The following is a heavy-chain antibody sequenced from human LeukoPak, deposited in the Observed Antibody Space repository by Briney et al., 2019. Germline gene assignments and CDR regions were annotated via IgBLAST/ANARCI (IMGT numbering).Heavy chain of an antibody. CDR1: GFTFSSYG. Sequence: PGRSLRLSCAASGFTFSSYGMHWVRQAPGKGLEWVAVIWYDGSNKYYADSVKGRFTISRDNSKNTLYLQMNSLRAEDTAVYYCAREGISRGYYYMDVWGKGTTVTVSS. CDR3: AREGISRGYYYMDV. J-gene: IGHJ6*03. CDR2: IWYDGSNK. D-gene: IGHD6-13*01. V-gene: IGHV3-33*01.